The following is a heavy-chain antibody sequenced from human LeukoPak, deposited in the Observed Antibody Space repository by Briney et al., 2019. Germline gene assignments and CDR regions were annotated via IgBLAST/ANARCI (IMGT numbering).Heavy chain of an antibody. D-gene: IGHD1-26*01. CDR1: GGSISSSSYY. J-gene: IGHJ4*02. Sequence: SETLSLTCTVSGGSISSSSYYWGWICQPAGKGLEWIGSIYYSGSTYYNPSLKSRVTISVDTSKNQFSLKLSSVTAADTAVYYCARVSLMGLYYFDYWGQGTLVTVSS. CDR2: IYYSGST. V-gene: IGHV4-39*01. CDR3: ARVSLMGLYYFDY.